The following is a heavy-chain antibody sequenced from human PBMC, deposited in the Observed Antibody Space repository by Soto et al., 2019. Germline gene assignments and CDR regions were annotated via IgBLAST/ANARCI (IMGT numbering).Heavy chain of an antibody. CDR2: IYYSGST. V-gene: IGHV4-61*01. J-gene: IGHJ5*02. D-gene: IGHD3-9*01. CDR1: GDSVSSGSYY. CDR3: ASRCFVTGNTRLLAP. Sequence: PSETLSLTCTVSGDSVSSGSYYWSWIRQPPGKGLEWIGYIYYSGSTNYNPSLKSRSTISVDTSKNQFSLKLSPVTAADTAVYYCASRCFVTGNTRLLAPRGQGTLV.